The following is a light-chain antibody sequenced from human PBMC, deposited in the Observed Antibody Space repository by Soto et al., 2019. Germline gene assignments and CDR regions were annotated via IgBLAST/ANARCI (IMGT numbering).Light chain of an antibody. V-gene: IGKV3-20*01. CDR3: QQYDSSPVT. CDR2: GAS. CDR1: QSVSSGY. J-gene: IGKJ1*01. Sequence: EIVLTQSPGTLSLSPGERATLSCRASQSVSSGYLAWYQQKPGQAPRLLIYGASSRATGIPDRFSGSGSGTDFTLTISRLEPEDFAVYYCQQYDSSPVTFGQGTKVEIE.